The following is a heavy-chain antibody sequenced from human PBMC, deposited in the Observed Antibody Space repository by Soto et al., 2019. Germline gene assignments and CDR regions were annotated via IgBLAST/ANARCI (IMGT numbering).Heavy chain of an antibody. V-gene: IGHV1-8*01. CDR1: GYRFTSLD. CDR2: MQPSTGRT. J-gene: IGHJ4*02. D-gene: IGHD1-26*01. Sequence: ASVKVSCKASGYRFTSLDINWVRQTAGQGLEWMGWMQPSTGRTGYAQKFQGRVTMTRDTSIDTAYMELTTLTSDDTAFYYCARGVSAGVDYWGQGTLVTVPQ. CDR3: ARGVSAGVDY.